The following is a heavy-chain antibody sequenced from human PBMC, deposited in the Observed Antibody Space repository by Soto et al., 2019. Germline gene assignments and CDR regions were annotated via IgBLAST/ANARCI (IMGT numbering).Heavy chain of an antibody. CDR3: ARKRWGIQLYYDLDY. D-gene: IGHD5-18*01. V-gene: IGHV3-74*01. CDR1: GFTFSSYW. CDR2: INSDGSST. Sequence: GGSLRLSCAASGFTFSSYWMHWVRQAPGKGLVWVSRINSDGSSTSYADSVKGRFTISRDNAKNTLYLQMNSLRAEDTAVYYCARKRWGIQLYYDLDYWGQGTLVTVSS. J-gene: IGHJ4*02.